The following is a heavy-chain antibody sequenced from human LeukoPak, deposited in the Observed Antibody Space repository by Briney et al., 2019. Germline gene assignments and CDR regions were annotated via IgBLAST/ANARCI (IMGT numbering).Heavy chain of an antibody. CDR3: ARHGSSRSPFYP. V-gene: IGHV4-34*01. D-gene: IGHD6-13*01. J-gene: IGHJ5*02. CDR1: GGSFSGYY. Sequence: PSETLSLTCAVYGGSFSGYYWSWIRQPPGKGLEWIGEINHSGSTNNNPSLKSRVTISVDTSENQFSLKLSSVTAADTAVYYCARHGSSRSPFYPWGQGTLVIVSS. CDR2: INHSGST.